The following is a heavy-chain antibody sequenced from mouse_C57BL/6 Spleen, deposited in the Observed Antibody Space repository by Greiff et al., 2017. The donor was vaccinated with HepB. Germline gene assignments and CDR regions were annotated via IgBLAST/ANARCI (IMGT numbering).Heavy chain of an antibody. CDR1: GFTFSDYG. D-gene: IGHD4-1*01. CDR2: ISSGSSTI. V-gene: IGHV5-17*01. J-gene: IGHJ2*01. CDR3: ARINWGFDY. Sequence: EVMLVESGGGLVKPGGSLKLSCAASGFTFSDYGIHWVRQAPEKGLEWVAYISSGSSTIYYADTVKGRFTISRDNAKNTLFLQMTSLRSEDTAMYYCARINWGFDYWGQGTTLTVSS.